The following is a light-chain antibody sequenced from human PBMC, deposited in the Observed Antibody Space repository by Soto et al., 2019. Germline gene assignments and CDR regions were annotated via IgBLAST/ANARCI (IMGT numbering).Light chain of an antibody. CDR3: QQYNTWT. Sequence: DIQMTQSPSTLSASVGDRVTITCRASQSISSWLAWYQQKPGKAPKLRIYDASSLESGVPSRFSGSGSGTEFTLTISSLQPDDFATYYCQQYNTWTFGQGTKVDIK. CDR2: DAS. J-gene: IGKJ1*01. V-gene: IGKV1-5*01. CDR1: QSISSW.